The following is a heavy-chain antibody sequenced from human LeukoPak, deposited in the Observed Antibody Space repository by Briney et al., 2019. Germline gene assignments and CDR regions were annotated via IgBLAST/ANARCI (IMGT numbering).Heavy chain of an antibody. V-gene: IGHV3-23*01. D-gene: IGHD6-19*01. Sequence: GGAVRLSCAACGFTFSSYAMSWVRQAPGKGLEGVSAISGSGGSTYYADSVKGRFTISRDNSKNTLYLQMNSLRAEDTALYYCAVSGGPHFYYWGQGTLVTVSS. J-gene: IGHJ4*02. CDR3: AVSGGPHFYY. CDR2: ISGSGGST. CDR1: GFTFSSYA.